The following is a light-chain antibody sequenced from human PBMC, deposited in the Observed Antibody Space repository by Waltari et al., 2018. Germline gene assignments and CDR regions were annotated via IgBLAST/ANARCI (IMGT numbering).Light chain of an antibody. CDR3: QQYRTFHWT. V-gene: IGKV1-5*03. CDR2: KSS. J-gene: IGKJ1*01. Sequence: DIQMTQSPSTLSASVGDRVTTTVRASENINNWLAWYQQKPGKAPSLLIYKSSSLQTGGPGRFRGSGSGTEFTLTINSLQLDDSATYHCQQYRTFHWTFGQGTKVQIK. CDR1: ENINNW.